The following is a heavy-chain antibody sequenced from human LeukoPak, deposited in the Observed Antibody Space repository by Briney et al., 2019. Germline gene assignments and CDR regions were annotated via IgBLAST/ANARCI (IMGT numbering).Heavy chain of an antibody. D-gene: IGHD2-15*01. V-gene: IGHV4-59*01. CDR2: IYYSGST. Sequence: SETLSLTCTVSGGSISSYYRSWVRQPPGKGLEWIGYIYYSGSTNYNPSLKSRVTISVDTSKNQFSLKLSSVTAADTAVYYRASSRHTSWVGFYYYYMDVSGKGTTVTVSS. CDR1: GGSISSYY. CDR3: ASSRHTSWVGFYYYYMDV. J-gene: IGHJ6*03.